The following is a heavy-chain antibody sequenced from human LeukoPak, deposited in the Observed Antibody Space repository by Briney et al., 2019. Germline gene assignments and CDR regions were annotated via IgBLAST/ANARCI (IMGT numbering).Heavy chain of an antibody. CDR1: GGTFISYA. D-gene: IGHD6-19*01. J-gene: IGHJ4*02. Sequence: SVKVSCKASGGTFISYAISWVGQAPGQGLEWMGWIIPIFGTANYAQKFQGRVTITADESTSTAYMELSSLRSEDTAVYYCARLVEQYYFDYWGQGTLVTVSS. CDR2: IIPIFGTA. CDR3: ARLVEQYYFDY. V-gene: IGHV1-69*13.